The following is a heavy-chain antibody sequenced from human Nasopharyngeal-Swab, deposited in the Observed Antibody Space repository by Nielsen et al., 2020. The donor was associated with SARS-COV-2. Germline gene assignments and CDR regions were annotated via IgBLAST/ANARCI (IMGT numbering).Heavy chain of an antibody. CDR2: IYYSGST. CDR3: ARRKGYSGYGMDV. V-gene: IGHV4-59*08. D-gene: IGHD5-12*01. J-gene: IGHJ6*02. Sequence: GSLRLSCTVSGGSISSYYWSWIRQPPGKGLEWIGYIYYSGSTNYNPSLKSRVTISVDTSKNQFSLKLSSVTAADTAVYYCARRKGYSGYGMDVWGQGTTVTVSS. CDR1: GGSISSYY.